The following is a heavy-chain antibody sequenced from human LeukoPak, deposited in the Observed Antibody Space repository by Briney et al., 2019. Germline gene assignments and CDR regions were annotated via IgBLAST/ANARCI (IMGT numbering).Heavy chain of an antibody. Sequence: GRSLRLSCAASGFTFSSYAMHWARQAPGKGLEWVAVISYDGSNKYYADSVKGRFTISRDNSKNTLYLQMNSLRAEDTAVYYCARDRGTTVTIFDYWGQGTLVTVSS. CDR1: GFTFSSYA. V-gene: IGHV3-30-3*01. CDR3: ARDRGTTVTIFDY. CDR2: ISYDGSNK. J-gene: IGHJ4*02. D-gene: IGHD4-17*01.